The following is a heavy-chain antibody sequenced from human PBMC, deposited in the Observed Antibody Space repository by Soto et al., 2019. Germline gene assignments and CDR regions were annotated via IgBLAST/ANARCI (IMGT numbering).Heavy chain of an antibody. D-gene: IGHD5-18*01. CDR1: GFTFSSYG. Sequence: LRLSCAASGFTFSSYGMHWVRQAPGKGVERVAVIWSDGSNKYSAAAVKGRFTTCSDNYKNPLYLQMNRLSAEATAVYYCAKDGYHREGYNNPPFDYWGQGTLVTVSS. V-gene: IGHV3-33*06. CDR2: IWSDGSNK. J-gene: IGHJ4*02. CDR3: AKDGYHREGYNNPPFDY.